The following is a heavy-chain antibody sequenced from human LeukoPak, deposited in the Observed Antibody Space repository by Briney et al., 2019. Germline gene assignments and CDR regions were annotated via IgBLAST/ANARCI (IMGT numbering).Heavy chain of an antibody. CDR3: ARDRDFWSGYRKDYYYYYYMDV. J-gene: IGHJ6*03. D-gene: IGHD3-3*01. Sequence: PGGSLRLSCAASGFTFSSYAMHWVRQAPGKGLEWVAVISYDGSNKYYADSVKGRFTISRDNSKNTLYLQMNSLRAEDTAVYYCARDRDFWSGYRKDYYYYYYMDVWGKGTTVTVSS. V-gene: IGHV3-30*04. CDR2: ISYDGSNK. CDR1: GFTFSSYA.